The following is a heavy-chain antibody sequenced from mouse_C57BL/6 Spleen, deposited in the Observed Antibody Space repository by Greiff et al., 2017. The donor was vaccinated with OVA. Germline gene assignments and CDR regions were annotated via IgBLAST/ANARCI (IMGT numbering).Heavy chain of an antibody. D-gene: IGHD1-1*01. CDR2: INYDGSST. V-gene: IGHV5-16*01. J-gene: IGHJ4*01. CDR3: ARVGHYYGSSYDYAMDY. CDR1: GFTFSDYY. Sequence: EVHLVESEGGLVQPGSSMKLSCTASGFTFSDYYMAWVRQVPEKGLEWVANINYDGSSTYYLDSLKSRFIISRDNAKNILYLQMSSLKSEDTATYYCARVGHYYGSSYDYAMDYWGQGTSVTVSS.